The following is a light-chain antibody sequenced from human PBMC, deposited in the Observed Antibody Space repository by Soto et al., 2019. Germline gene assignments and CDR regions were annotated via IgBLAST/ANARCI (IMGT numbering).Light chain of an antibody. CDR1: QDISGY. CDR3: QQLNSYPYT. V-gene: IGKV1-9*01. J-gene: IGKJ2*01. CDR2: AAS. Sequence: DIQLTQSPAFLSVSVGDRVTITCRASQDISGYLAWYQQKPGKAPNLLIYAASTLQSGVPSTFSGRGSGTEFTLTISSLXXXXXXXYFCQQLNSYPYTFGQGTK.